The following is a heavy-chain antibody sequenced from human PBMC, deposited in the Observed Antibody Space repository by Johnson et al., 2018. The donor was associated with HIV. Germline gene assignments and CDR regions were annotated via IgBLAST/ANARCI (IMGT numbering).Heavy chain of an antibody. V-gene: IGHV3-NL1*01. CDR2: IYSGGST. CDR1: GFTFSSYA. Sequence: QMQLVESGGGVVKPGGSLRLSCAASGFTFSSYAIHWVRQAPGKGLEWVSVIYSGGSTYYADAVKGRFTISRDNSKNKTYLQMNSLRAEDTAVDYCAIGRWGWAGQDALDIWGQGTMVTVSS. CDR3: AIGRWGWAGQDALDI. D-gene: IGHD5-24*01. J-gene: IGHJ3*02.